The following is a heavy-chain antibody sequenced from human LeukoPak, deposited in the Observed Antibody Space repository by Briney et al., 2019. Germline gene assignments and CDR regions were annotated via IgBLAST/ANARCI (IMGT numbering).Heavy chain of an antibody. Sequence: SGPTLAKLTHPLTLTYTFSGFSLRTSGVGGGWIRRPQGKALEWLTHIYWDDDKRYSPSLKSMLTITKDTSKNQVVLTMTNMDPVDTATYYCAHRSGRSSWEVIWFDPWGQGTVVTVSS. CDR1: GFSLRTSGVG. V-gene: IGHV2-5*02. CDR3: AHRSGRSSWEVIWFDP. CDR2: IYWDDDK. D-gene: IGHD6-13*01. J-gene: IGHJ5*02.